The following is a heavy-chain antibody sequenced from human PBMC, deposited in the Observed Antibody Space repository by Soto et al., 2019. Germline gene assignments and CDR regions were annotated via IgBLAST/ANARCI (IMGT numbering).Heavy chain of an antibody. CDR1: GGSISSYY. CDR3: ARAGTTMVRGVISGWFDP. V-gene: IGHV4-59*01. CDR2: IYYSGST. J-gene: IGHJ5*02. Sequence: SETLSLTCTVSGGSISSYYWSWIRQPPGKGLERIGYIYYSGSTNYNPSLKSRVTISVDTSKNQFSLKLSSVTAADTAVYYCARAGTTMVRGVISGWFDPWGQGTLVTVS. D-gene: IGHD3-10*01.